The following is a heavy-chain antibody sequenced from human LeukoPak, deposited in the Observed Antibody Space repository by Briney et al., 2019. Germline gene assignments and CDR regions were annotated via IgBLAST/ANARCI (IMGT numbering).Heavy chain of an antibody. J-gene: IGHJ4*02. CDR3: ATLRDRYSGYDPARY. V-gene: IGHV5-51*01. CDR1: GYSFANYW. Sequence: GESLKISCEGSGYSFANYWIGWVRQMPGKGLEWMGIIYPGDSDTKYSPPFQGQVTISVDKSISTVYLQWSSLKASDTAMYYCATLRDRYSGYDPARYWGQGTLVTVSS. CDR2: IYPGDSDT. D-gene: IGHD5-12*01.